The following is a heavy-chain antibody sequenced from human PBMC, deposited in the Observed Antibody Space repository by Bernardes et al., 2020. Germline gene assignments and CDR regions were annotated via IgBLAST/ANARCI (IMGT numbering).Heavy chain of an antibody. V-gene: IGHV3-23*01. D-gene: IGHD4-17*01. Sequence: SLSLSCAASGFTFSSSAMNWVRQAPGKGLDWVSVINPSGDFTSYADSVKGRFTVSRDNSKNTLFLQMNSLRAEDTAVYYCAKTVSGTLEYWGQGTLVTVSS. CDR3: AKTVSGTLEY. CDR1: GFTFSSSA. J-gene: IGHJ4*02. CDR2: INPSGDFT.